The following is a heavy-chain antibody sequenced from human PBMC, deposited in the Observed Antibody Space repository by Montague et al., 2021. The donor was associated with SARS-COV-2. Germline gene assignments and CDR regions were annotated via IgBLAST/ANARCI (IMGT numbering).Heavy chain of an antibody. CDR1: GGSISSYF. CDR2: FYYFGSS. V-gene: IGHV4-59*08. D-gene: IGHD3-22*01. J-gene: IGHJ6*02. CDR3: ARHASVAEYDSSGYHYYYGMDA. Sequence: SETLSLTCTVSGGSISSYFWSWIRQPPGKGLEWIGFFYYFGSSSYNSSLKSRVTMSLDISKNQISLKLTSVTAADTAVYYCARHASVAEYDSSGYHYYYGMDAWGQGTTVTVSS.